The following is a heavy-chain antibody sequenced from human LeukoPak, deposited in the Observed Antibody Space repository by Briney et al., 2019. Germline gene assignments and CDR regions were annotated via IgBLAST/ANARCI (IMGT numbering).Heavy chain of an antibody. CDR3: SRALDSYKLGNY. CDR2: IYTSDIT. D-gene: IGHD5-24*01. J-gene: IGHJ4*02. V-gene: IGHV4-39*01. Sequence: SETLSLICTVSGGSFDSSSYCWTWVRQPPGKRPEWIGTIYTSDITYYNPSLMSRVTISADTSKNQFSLKLSSVTAADTAVYYCSRALDSYKLGNYWGQGTLVTVSS. CDR1: GGSFDSSSYC.